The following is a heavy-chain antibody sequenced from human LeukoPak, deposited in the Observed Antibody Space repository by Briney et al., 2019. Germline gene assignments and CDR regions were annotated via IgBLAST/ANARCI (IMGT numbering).Heavy chain of an antibody. CDR2: INPNSGGT. D-gene: IGHD5-18*01. CDR1: GYTFTGYY. CDR3: ARADTAMVTDFDY. J-gene: IGHJ4*02. V-gene: IGHV1-2*02. Sequence: ASVKVSCKASGYTFTGYYMHWARQAPGQGLEWMGWINPNSGGTNYAQKFQGRVTMTRDTSISTAYMELSRLRSDDTAVYYCARADTAMVTDFDYWGQGTLVTVSS.